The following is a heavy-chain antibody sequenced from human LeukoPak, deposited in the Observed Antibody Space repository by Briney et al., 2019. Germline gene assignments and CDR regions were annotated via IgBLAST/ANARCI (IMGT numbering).Heavy chain of an antibody. CDR3: ARESAYCGGDCYFDY. J-gene: IGHJ4*02. CDR2: ISSSSSYI. V-gene: IGHV3-21*01. Sequence: GGSLRLSCAASGFTFSAYSMNWVRQAPGKGLEWVSSISSSSSYIYYADSVKGRFTISRDNAKNSLYLQMNSLRAEDTAVYYCARESAYCGGDCYFDYWGQGTLVTVSS. CDR1: GFTFSAYS. D-gene: IGHD2-21*02.